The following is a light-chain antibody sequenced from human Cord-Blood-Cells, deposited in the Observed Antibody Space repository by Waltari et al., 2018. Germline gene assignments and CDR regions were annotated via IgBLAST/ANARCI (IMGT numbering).Light chain of an antibody. CDR1: RRYVGPYNL. CDR3: CSYAGSSTWV. J-gene: IGLJ3*02. Sequence: QSALTQPASVSGPPGQSITIPCSRTRRYVGPYNLVPWYQQHTGKAPKLMFHEGSKRPSGGSIRFSGSKSGNTASLTISGLQAEDEADYYRCSYAGSSTWVFGGGTKLTVL. CDR2: EGS. V-gene: IGLV2-23*01.